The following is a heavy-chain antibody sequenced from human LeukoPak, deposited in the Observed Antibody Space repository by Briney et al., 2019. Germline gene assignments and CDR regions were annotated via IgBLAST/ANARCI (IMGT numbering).Heavy chain of an antibody. CDR3: AREGFDCGGSCPYYYYYMDV. Sequence: SETLSLTCTVSGGSISSGSYYWSWIRQPAGKGLEWIGRIYTSGSTNYNPSLKSRVTISVDTSKNQFSLKLSSVTAADTAVYYRAREGFDCGGSCPYYYYYMDVWGKGTTVTISS. D-gene: IGHD2-15*01. CDR1: GGSISSGSYY. V-gene: IGHV4-61*02. CDR2: IYTSGST. J-gene: IGHJ6*03.